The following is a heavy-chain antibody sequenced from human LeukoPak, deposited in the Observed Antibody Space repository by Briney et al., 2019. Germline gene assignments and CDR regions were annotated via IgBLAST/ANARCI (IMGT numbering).Heavy chain of an antibody. CDR2: IRTGGSAI. CDR1: GFTFSSFS. CDR3: TRDPHALDY. V-gene: IGHV3-48*02. J-gene: IGHJ4*02. Sequence: GGSLRLSCAASGFTFSSFSMNWVRQAPGKRLEWVAYIRTGGSAIYYADSVKGRFTISRDNAKNSLYLQMNSLRDEDTSVYYCTRDPHALDYWGQGTLVTVSS.